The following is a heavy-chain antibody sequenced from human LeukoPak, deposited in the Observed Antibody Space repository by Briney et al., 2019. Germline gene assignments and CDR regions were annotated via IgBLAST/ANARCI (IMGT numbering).Heavy chain of an antibody. CDR3: ARYRGGDYDYVWGSYRYKAFDI. V-gene: IGHV4-30-4*01. Sequence: PSETLSLTCTVSGGSISSGDYYWSWIRQPPGKGLEWIGYIYYSGSTYYNPSLKSRVTISVDTSKNQFSLKLSSVTAADTAVYYCARYRGGDYDYVWGSYRYKAFDIWGQGTMVTVSS. CDR2: IYYSGST. D-gene: IGHD3-16*02. J-gene: IGHJ3*02. CDR1: GGSISSGDYY.